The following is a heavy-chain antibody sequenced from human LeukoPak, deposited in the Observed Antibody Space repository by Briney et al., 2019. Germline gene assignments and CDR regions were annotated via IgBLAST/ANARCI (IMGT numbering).Heavy chain of an antibody. J-gene: IGHJ4*02. V-gene: IGHV7-4-1*02. Sequence: GASVKVSCKASGYTFTNYAMNWVRQAPGQGLEWMGWINPNTGNLAYAQGFTGRFVFSLDTSVTTTYLHISGLKAEDTAVYYCARGPSGYHNTGGQGTLVTVSS. CDR3: ARGPSGYHNT. D-gene: IGHD5-12*01. CDR2: INPNTGNL. CDR1: GYTFTNYA.